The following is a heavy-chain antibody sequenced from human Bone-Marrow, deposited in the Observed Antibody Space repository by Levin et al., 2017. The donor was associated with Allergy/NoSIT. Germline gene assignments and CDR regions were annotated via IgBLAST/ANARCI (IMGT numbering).Heavy chain of an antibody. CDR3: ARGWFGELLSH. J-gene: IGHJ4*02. D-gene: IGHD3-10*01. CDR2: IYSGGST. V-gene: IGHV3-53*01. Sequence: LSLTCAASGFTVSSNYMSWVRQAPGKGPEWVSVIYSGGSTYYADSVKGRFTISRDNSKNTLYLQMNSLRAEDTAVYYCARGWFGELLSHLGQGTLVTVSS. CDR1: GFTVSSNY.